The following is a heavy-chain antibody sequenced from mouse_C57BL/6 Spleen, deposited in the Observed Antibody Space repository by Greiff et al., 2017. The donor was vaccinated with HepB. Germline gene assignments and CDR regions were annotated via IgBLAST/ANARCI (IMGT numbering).Heavy chain of an antibody. J-gene: IGHJ1*03. CDR1: GYTFTDYY. CDR2: IYPGSGNT. Sequence: QVQLQQSGAELVRPGASVKLSCKASGYTFTDYYINWVKQRPGQGLEWIARIYPGSGNTYYNEKFKGKATLTAEKSSSTAYMQLSSLTSEDSAVYFCARWDSYFDVWGTGTTVTVSS. CDR3: ARWDSYFDV. V-gene: IGHV1-76*01. D-gene: IGHD4-1*01.